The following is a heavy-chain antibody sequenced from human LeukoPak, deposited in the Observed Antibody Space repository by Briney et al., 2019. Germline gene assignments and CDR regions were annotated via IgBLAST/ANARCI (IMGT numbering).Heavy chain of an antibody. CDR1: GFTISSYTFGSYT. J-gene: IGHJ4*02. CDR3: ARGKGYYDSSGYYFLGGEAYYFDY. Sequence: GGSLRLSCAASGFTISSYTFGSYTMNWVRQALGKGLEWLASIDSISRYIYYTDAVKGRFTISKDNANSSLHLQMNSLRAEDTAVYYCARGKGYYDSSGYYFLGGEAYYFDYWGQGTLVTVSS. V-gene: IGHV3-21*01. D-gene: IGHD3-22*01. CDR2: IDSISRYI.